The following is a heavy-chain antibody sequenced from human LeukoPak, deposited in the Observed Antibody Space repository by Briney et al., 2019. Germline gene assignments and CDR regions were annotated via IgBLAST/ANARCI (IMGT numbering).Heavy chain of an antibody. J-gene: IGHJ4*02. Sequence: SETLSLTCTVSGVSISSYYWSWIRQPPGKGLEWIGYIYYSWSTNYNPSLKSRVTISVDTSKNQFSLKLSSVTAADTAVYYRARGDSHWGQGTLVTVSS. D-gene: IGHD4-11*01. V-gene: IGHV4-59*12. CDR1: GVSISSYY. CDR3: ARGDSH. CDR2: IYYSWST.